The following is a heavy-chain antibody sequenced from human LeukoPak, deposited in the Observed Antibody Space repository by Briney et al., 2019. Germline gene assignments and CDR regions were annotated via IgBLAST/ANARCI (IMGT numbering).Heavy chain of an antibody. CDR1: AFTFSSYW. CDR3: ARAGNYDILTGYTAYDYYYYMDV. CDR2: IKQDGSEK. D-gene: IGHD3-9*01. J-gene: IGHJ6*03. Sequence: GGSLRLSCAASAFTFSSYWMSWVRQAPGKGLEWVANIKQDGSEKYYVDSVKGRFTISRDNAKNSLYLQMNSLRAEDTAVYYCARAGNYDILTGYTAYDYYYYMDVWGKGTTVTVSS. V-gene: IGHV3-7*01.